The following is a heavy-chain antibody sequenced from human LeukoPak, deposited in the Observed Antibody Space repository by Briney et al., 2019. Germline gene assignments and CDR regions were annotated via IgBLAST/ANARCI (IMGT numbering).Heavy chain of an antibody. CDR2: INPNSGGT. CDR3: ARTKDKTSESYYDFWSGYYGYFQH. V-gene: IGHV1-2*02. CDR1: GYTFTSYD. Sequence: ASVKVSCKASGYTFTSYDINWVRQATGQGLEWMGWINPNSGGTNYAQKFQGRVTMTRDTSISTAYMELSRLRSDDTAVYYCARTKDKTSESYYDFWSGYYGYFQHWGQGTLVTVSS. J-gene: IGHJ1*01. D-gene: IGHD3-3*01.